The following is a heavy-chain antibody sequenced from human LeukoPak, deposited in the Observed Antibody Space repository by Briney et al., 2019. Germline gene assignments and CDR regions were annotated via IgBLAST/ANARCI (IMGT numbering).Heavy chain of an antibody. CDR2: INSDGRST. CDR1: GFTFSSYW. CDR3: VRDQYYGSGSYEY. D-gene: IGHD3-10*01. J-gene: IGHJ4*02. V-gene: IGHV3-74*01. Sequence: GGSLRLSCAASGFTFSSYWMHWVRQAPGKGLVWVSRINSDGRSTSYADFVKGRFTISRDNARNTVFLQLNSLRAEDTAVYYCVRDQYYGSGSYEYWGQGTLVTVSS.